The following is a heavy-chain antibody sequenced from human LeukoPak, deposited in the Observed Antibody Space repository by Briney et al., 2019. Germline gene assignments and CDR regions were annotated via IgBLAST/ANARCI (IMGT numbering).Heavy chain of an antibody. CDR2: VYYSGST. V-gene: IGHV4-34*01. CDR3: ARATTVVNWFDP. CDR1: GGSFSGYY. Sequence: SETLSLTCAVYGGSFSGYYWSWIRQPPGKGLEWIGSVYYSGSTYYNAPLKSRVTISVDTSKNQFSLKLSAVTAADTAMYYCARATTVVNWFDPWGQGTLVTVSS. J-gene: IGHJ5*02. D-gene: IGHD4-23*01.